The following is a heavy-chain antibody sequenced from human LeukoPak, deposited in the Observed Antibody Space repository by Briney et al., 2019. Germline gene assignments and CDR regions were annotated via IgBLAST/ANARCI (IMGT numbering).Heavy chain of an antibody. Sequence: GGSLRLSCTASGFTVSSNCMSWVRQAPEKGLEWVSLIYSVGDTYYADSVKGRFTISRDNSKNTLYLQMNSLRAEDTAVYYCARAPRGRDGYNPYYFDYWGQGTLVTVSS. CDR2: IYSVGDT. J-gene: IGHJ4*02. CDR1: GFTVSSNC. CDR3: ARAPRGRDGYNPYYFDY. D-gene: IGHD5-24*01. V-gene: IGHV3-53*01.